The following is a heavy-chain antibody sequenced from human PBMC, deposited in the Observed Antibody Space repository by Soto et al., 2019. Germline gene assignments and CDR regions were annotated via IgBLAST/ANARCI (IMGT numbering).Heavy chain of an antibody. D-gene: IGHD1-7*01. J-gene: IGHJ6*02. Sequence: PSETLSLTCAVYGGSFSGYYWSWIRQPPGKGLEWIGEINHSGSTNYNPSLKSRVTISVDTSNNQFSLKLSSVTAADTAVYYCARGLRYNWNYVVYYYYGMDVWGQGTTVTVSS. V-gene: IGHV4-34*01. CDR1: GGSFSGYY. CDR2: INHSGST. CDR3: ARGLRYNWNYVVYYYYGMDV.